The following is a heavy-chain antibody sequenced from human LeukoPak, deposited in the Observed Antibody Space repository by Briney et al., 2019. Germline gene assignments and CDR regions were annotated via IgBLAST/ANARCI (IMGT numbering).Heavy chain of an antibody. D-gene: IGHD6-19*01. J-gene: IGHJ4*02. Sequence: GGSLRLSCAASGFTFSSYGMHWVRQAPGKGLEWVAFIRYDGSNKYYADSVKGRFTISRDNSKNTLYLQMNSLRAEDTAVYYCAKDPRWVAVAGTPYFGYWGQGTLVTVSS. CDR2: IRYDGSNK. CDR1: GFTFSSYG. V-gene: IGHV3-30*02. CDR3: AKDPRWVAVAGTPYFGY.